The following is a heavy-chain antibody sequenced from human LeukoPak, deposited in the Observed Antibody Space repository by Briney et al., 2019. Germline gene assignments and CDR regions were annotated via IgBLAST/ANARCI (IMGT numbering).Heavy chain of an antibody. V-gene: IGHV1-2*02. Sequence: ASVKVSCKASGYTFTGYYMHWVRQAPGQGLEWMGWINPNSGGTNYAQKFQGRVTMTRDTSISTAYMELSRLRPDDTAVYYCARVIARGGYDAFDIWGQGTMVTVSS. CDR2: INPNSGGT. J-gene: IGHJ3*02. D-gene: IGHD3-10*01. CDR3: ARVIARGGYDAFDI. CDR1: GYTFTGYY.